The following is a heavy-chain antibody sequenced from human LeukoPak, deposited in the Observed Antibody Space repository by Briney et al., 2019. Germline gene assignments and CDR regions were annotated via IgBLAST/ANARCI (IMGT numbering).Heavy chain of an antibody. Sequence: SETLSLTCGVSGYFISSGYFWGWLRQPPGKGLEWIGSIWHSGSTYYNPSLKSRVTISVDTSKNQFSLKLSSVTAADTAVYYCARRGGSSLAAYFQHWGQGTLVTVSS. V-gene: IGHV4-38-2*01. D-gene: IGHD6-6*01. CDR2: IWHSGST. CDR1: GYFISSGYF. J-gene: IGHJ1*01. CDR3: ARRGGSSLAAYFQH.